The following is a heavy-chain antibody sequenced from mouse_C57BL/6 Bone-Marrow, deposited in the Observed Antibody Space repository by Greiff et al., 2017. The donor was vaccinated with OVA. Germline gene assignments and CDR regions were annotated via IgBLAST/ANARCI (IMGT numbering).Heavy chain of an antibody. D-gene: IGHD1-1*01. V-gene: IGHV1-55*01. CDR3: ARERFITTGVALYYFDY. CDR1: GYTFTSYW. CDR2: IYPGSGST. Sequence: QVQLQQPGAELVKPGASVKMSCKASGYTFTSYWITWVKQRPGQGLEWIGDIYPGSGSTNYNEKFKSKATLTVDKSSSTAYMQLSSLTSEDSAVYYCARERFITTGVALYYFDYWGQGNALTVSA. J-gene: IGHJ2*01.